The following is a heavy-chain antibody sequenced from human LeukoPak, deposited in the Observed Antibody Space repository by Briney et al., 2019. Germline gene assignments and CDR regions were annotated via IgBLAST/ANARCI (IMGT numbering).Heavy chain of an antibody. V-gene: IGHV1-69*13. D-gene: IGHD1-14*01. CDR1: GGTFISYA. J-gene: IGHJ6*02. Sequence: SVKVSCKASGGTFISYAISWVRQAPGQGLEWMGGIIPIFGTANYAQKFQGRVTITADESTSTAYMELSSLRSGDTAVYYCAEGSWTPENGMDVWGQGTTVTVSS. CDR3: AEGSWTPENGMDV. CDR2: IIPIFGTA.